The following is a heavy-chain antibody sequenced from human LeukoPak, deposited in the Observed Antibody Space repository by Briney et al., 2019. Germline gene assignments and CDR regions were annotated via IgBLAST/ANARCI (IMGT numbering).Heavy chain of an antibody. V-gene: IGHV3-30*14. D-gene: IGHD6-13*01. Sequence: GGSLRLSCAASGFTFSSYAMHWVRQAPGKGLEWVAVISYDGSNKYYADSVKGRFTISRDNSKNTLYLQMNSLRAEDTAVYYCTRDSSLSSFYSSNWSRGGGMDVWGQGATVTVSS. CDR1: GFTFSSYA. J-gene: IGHJ6*02. CDR2: ISYDGSNK. CDR3: TRDSSLSSFYSSNWSRGGGMDV.